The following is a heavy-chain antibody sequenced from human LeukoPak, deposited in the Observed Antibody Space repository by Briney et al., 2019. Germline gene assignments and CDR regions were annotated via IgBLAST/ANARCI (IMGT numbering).Heavy chain of an antibody. J-gene: IGHJ3*02. V-gene: IGHV3-21*01. D-gene: IGHD1-26*01. Sequence: GGSLRLSCAASGFTFSSYSMNWVRQAPGKGLEWVSSISSSSSYIYYADSVKGRFTISRDNAKNSLYLQMNSLRAEDTAVYYCARDGALSVGVFDIWGQGTMVTVSS. CDR1: GFTFSSYS. CDR2: ISSSSSYI. CDR3: ARDGALSVGVFDI.